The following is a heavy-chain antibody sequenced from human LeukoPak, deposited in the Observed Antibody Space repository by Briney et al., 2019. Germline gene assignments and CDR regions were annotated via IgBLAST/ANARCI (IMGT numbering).Heavy chain of an antibody. V-gene: IGHV3-21*01. CDR3: ASGVRGVMSHFDY. D-gene: IGHD3-10*01. J-gene: IGHJ4*02. CDR2: ISSSGSFM. CDR1: GFTFSTYS. Sequence: PGGSLRLSCAASGFTFSTYSMNWVRQPPGKGLEWVSSISSSGSFMYYADSVKGRFTISRDNAKNSLYLQMNSLRAEDTAVYYCASGVRGVMSHFDYWGQGTLVTVSS.